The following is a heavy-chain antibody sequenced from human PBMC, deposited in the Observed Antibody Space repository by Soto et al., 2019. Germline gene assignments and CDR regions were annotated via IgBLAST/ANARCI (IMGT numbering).Heavy chain of an antibody. J-gene: IGHJ6*02. CDR3: ARMMGATSYNYYYGMDV. CDR2: IKEDGSEK. CDR1: GFTFSNYW. Sequence: GGSLRLSCAASGFTFSNYWMSWVRQAPGKGLEWVANIKEDGSEKYYVDSVKGRFTISRDNAKSSLYLQMNSLRVEDTAVYHCARMMGATSYNYYYGMDVWGQGTTVTVSS. D-gene: IGHD1-26*01. V-gene: IGHV3-7*01.